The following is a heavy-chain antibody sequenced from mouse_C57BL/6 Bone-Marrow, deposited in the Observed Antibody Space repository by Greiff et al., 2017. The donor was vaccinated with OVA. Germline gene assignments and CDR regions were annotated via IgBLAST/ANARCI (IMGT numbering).Heavy chain of an antibody. CDR2: IYPGDGDT. D-gene: IGHD2-13*01. CDR1: GYAFSSSW. CDR3: ARDDSWFAY. Sequence: QVQLQQSGPELVKPGASVKISCKASGYAFSSSWMNWVKQRPGKGLEWIGRIYPGDGDTNYNGKFKGKATLTAAKSSSTAYMQLSSLTSEDSAVYFCARDDSWFAYWGQGTLVTVSA. V-gene: IGHV1-82*01. J-gene: IGHJ3*01.